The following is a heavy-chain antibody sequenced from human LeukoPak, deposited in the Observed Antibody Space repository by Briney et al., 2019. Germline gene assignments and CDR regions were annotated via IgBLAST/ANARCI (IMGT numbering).Heavy chain of an antibody. CDR1: GFTVSSNY. CDR3: AGPADYYDSSGYYYLDY. J-gene: IGHJ4*02. V-gene: IGHV3-53*04. D-gene: IGHD3-22*01. CDR2: IYSGGST. Sequence: GGSLRLSCAASGFTVSSNYMSWVRQAPGKGLEGVSVIYSGGSTYYADSVKGRFTISRHNSKNTLYLQMNSLRAEDTAVYYCAGPADYYDSSGYYYLDYWGQGTLVTVSS.